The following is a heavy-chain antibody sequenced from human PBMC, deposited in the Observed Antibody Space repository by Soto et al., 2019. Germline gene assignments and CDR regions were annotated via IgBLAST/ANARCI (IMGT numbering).Heavy chain of an antibody. Sequence: ASVKVSCKASGFTFASSAVHWVRQARGQGLEWIGWIVAYNGNTNYAQKLQGRVTMTTDTSTSTAYMELRSLRSDDTAVYYCARDWFGVDYWGQGTLVTVSS. CDR1: GFTFASSA. V-gene: IGHV1-18*01. J-gene: IGHJ4*02. CDR2: IVAYNGNT. CDR3: ARDWFGVDY. D-gene: IGHD3-16*01.